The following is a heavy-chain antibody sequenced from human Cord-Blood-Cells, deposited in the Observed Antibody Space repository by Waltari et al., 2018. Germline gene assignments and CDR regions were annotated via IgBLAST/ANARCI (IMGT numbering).Heavy chain of an antibody. CDR2: IYYSGST. CDR3: ARGLYYYGSGSYYNGAGAFDI. V-gene: IGHV4-59*01. D-gene: IGHD3-10*01. Sequence: QVQLQESGPGLVKPSETLSLTCTVSGGSISSYYWSWIRQPPGKGLEWIGYIYYSGSTNYHPSFKSRFTISVDTSKNQFSLKLSSVTAADTAVYYCARGLYYYGSGSYYNGAGAFDIWGQGTMVTVSS. CDR1: GGSISSYY. J-gene: IGHJ3*02.